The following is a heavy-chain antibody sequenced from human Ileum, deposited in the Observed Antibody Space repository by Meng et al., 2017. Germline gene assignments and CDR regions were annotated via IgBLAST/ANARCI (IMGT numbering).Heavy chain of an antibody. Sequence: QVPLQESGPGWVGPSGTLSLTCAVSGRSISSSDWWSWVRQPPGKGLEWIAEMNLGGSPNYNPSLKSRVTMSVDKSNDHLSLQLTSVTAADTAVYYCAHIFDSWGQGTLVTVSS. CDR3: AHIFDS. CDR1: GRSISSSDW. CDR2: MNLGGSP. V-gene: IGHV4-4*02. J-gene: IGHJ4*02.